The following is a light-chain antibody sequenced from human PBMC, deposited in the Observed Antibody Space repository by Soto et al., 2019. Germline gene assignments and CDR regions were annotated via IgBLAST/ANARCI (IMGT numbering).Light chain of an antibody. V-gene: IGLV1-40*01. CDR1: SSNIGADYD. Sequence: QSVLTQPPSVSGAPGQRVTISCTGSSSNIGADYDVHWYQHLPGTAPKLLIYRNSNRPSGVPDRFSGSKSGTSASLAITGLQAEDEADYYCQSYDSSLSADVFGTGTKLTVL. CDR2: RNS. CDR3: QSYDSSLSADV. J-gene: IGLJ1*01.